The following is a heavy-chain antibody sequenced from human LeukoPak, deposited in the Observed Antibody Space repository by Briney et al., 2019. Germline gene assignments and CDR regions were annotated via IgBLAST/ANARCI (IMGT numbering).Heavy chain of an antibody. CDR1: GGTFSSYA. Sequence: ASVKVSCKASGGTFSSYAISWVRQAPGQGLEWMGRIIPILGIANYAQKFQGRVTITADKSTSTAYMELSSLRSEDTAVYYCARSGGICSGGSCYQLRWFDPWGQGTLVTVSS. CDR2: IIPILGIA. D-gene: IGHD2-15*01. V-gene: IGHV1-69*04. CDR3: ARSGGICSGGSCYQLRWFDP. J-gene: IGHJ5*02.